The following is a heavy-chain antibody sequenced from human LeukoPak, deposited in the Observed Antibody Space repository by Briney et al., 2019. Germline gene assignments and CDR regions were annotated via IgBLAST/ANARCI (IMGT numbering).Heavy chain of an antibody. CDR3: ARSRYFDWLFTY. CDR2: IWYDGSNK. Sequence: GGSLRLSCAASGFTFSSYGMHWVRQAPGKGLEWVAVIWYDGSNKYYADSVKGRFTISRDNSKNTLYLQMNSLRAEDTAVYYCARSRYFDWLFTYWGQGTLVTVSS. J-gene: IGHJ4*02. D-gene: IGHD3-9*01. V-gene: IGHV3-33*01. CDR1: GFTFSSYG.